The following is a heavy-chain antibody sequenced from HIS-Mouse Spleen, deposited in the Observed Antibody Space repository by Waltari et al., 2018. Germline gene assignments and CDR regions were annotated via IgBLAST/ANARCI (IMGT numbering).Heavy chain of an antibody. V-gene: IGHV4-39*07. Sequence: QLQLQESGPGLVKPSETLSLTCTVSGGSISSSSYYWGWIRQPPGKGLEWIGSIYYSVSTYYNPSLKSRVTISVDTSKNQCSLKLSSVTAADTAVYYCARAPTGFLEWFDAFDIWGQGTMVTVSS. CDR2: IYYSVST. CDR1: GGSISSSSYY. D-gene: IGHD3-3*01. CDR3: ARAPTGFLEWFDAFDI. J-gene: IGHJ3*02.